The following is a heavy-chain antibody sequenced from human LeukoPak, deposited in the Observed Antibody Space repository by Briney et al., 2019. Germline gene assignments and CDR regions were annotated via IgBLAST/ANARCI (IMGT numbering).Heavy chain of an antibody. CDR1: GFTFSSYA. D-gene: IGHD4-11*01. Sequence: PGGSLRLSCAASGFTFSSYAMSWVRQAPGKGLEWVSSISGSGGSTDYADSVKGRFTISRDNSKNTLYLQMNSLRAEDTAVYYCAKDLHDYGNYVGWFDSWGQGTLVTVSS. J-gene: IGHJ5*01. V-gene: IGHV3-23*01. CDR2: ISGSGGST. CDR3: AKDLHDYGNYVGWFDS.